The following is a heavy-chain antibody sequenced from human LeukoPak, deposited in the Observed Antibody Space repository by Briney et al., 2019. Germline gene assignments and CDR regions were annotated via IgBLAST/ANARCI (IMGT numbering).Heavy chain of an antibody. V-gene: IGHV3-23*01. CDR2: ISGSGGST. D-gene: IGHD4-17*01. J-gene: IGHJ5*02. CDR1: GFTFSSYA. Sequence: LPGGSLRLSCAASGFTFSSYAMSWVRQAPGKGLEWVSAISGSGGSTYYADSVKGRFTISRDNSKNTLYLQMNSLRAEDTAVYYCAKLISYGEDFDPWGQGTLVTVSS. CDR3: AKLISYGEDFDP.